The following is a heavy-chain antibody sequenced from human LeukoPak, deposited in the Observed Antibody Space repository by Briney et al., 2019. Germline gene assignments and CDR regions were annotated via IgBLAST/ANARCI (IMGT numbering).Heavy chain of an antibody. V-gene: IGHV4-34*01. CDR1: GGSFSGYY. Sequence: PSGTLSLTCAVYGGSFSGYYWSWIRQPPGKGLEWIGEINHSGSTKYNPSPKSRGTISVDTSKNHIPLKLSTLTAADTAADYCPRTRRDGNDYRITPSTYYFDYWGQGTLVTVSS. J-gene: IGHJ4*02. CDR2: INHSGST. CDR3: PRTRRDGNDYRITPSTYYFDY. D-gene: IGHD4-11*01.